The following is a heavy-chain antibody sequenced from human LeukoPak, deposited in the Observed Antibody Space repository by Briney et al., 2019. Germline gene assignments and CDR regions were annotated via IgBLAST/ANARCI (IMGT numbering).Heavy chain of an antibody. D-gene: IGHD6-13*01. V-gene: IGHV4-4*07. CDR3: ARGGRQAAAGIGYYYYYYYMDV. CDR2: IYTSGST. J-gene: IGHJ6*03. Sequence: PSETLSLTCTVSGGSISSYYWSWIRQPAGKGLEWIGRIYTSGSTNYNPSLKSRVTMSVDTSKNQFSLKLSSVTAADTAVYYCARGGRQAAAGIGYYYYYYYMDVWGKGTTVTISS. CDR1: GGSISSYY.